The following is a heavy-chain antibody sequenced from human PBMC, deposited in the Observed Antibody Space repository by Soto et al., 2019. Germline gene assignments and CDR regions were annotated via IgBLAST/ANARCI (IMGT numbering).Heavy chain of an antibody. CDR1: GFTVDDYA. Sequence: EVQLVESGGGLVQPGRSLRLSCAASGFTVDDYAMHWVRQAPGKGLECVSGISWNSGSIGYADSVKGQFTISRDNAKTSLYLQMNSLRAEDTALSYCAKGLPLLTACMDVWGQGTTVTVSS. CDR3: AKGLPLLTACMDV. D-gene: IGHD3-16*01. V-gene: IGHV3-9*01. CDR2: ISWNSGSI. J-gene: IGHJ6*02.